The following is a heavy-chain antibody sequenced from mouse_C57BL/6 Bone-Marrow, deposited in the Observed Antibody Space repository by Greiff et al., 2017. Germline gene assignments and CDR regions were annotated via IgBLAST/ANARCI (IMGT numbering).Heavy chain of an antibody. J-gene: IGHJ1*03. CDR2: IDPSDSYT. V-gene: IGHV1-69*01. D-gene: IGHD1-1*01. Sequence: QVQLKQPGAELVMPGASVKLSCKASGYTFTSYWMHWVKQRPGQGLEWIGEIDPSDSYTNYNQKFKGKSTLTVDKSSSTAYMQLSSLTSEDSAVYYCARSGHYYGSSYGYCEVWGTGTTVTVSS. CDR1: GYTFTSYW. CDR3: ARSGHYYGSSYGYCEV.